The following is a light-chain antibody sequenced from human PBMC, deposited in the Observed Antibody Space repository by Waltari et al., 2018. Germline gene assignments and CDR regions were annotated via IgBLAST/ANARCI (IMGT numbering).Light chain of an antibody. CDR2: DVS. CDR3: CSFTTRSTWV. CDR1: STDVGRYNY. V-gene: IGLV2-14*01. J-gene: IGLJ3*02. Sequence: QSALTQPASVSGSPGQSITISCTGTSTDVGRYNYVSWYQQHPGKVPKLLIFDVSNRPSGVSHRFSGSKSGNTASLTISGLQAEDESDYYCCSFTTRSTWVFGGGTKLTVL.